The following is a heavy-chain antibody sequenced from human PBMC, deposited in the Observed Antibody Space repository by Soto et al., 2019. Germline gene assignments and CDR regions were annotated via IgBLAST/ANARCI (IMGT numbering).Heavy chain of an antibody. D-gene: IGHD3-10*01. CDR2: IYYSGST. J-gene: IGHJ4*02. V-gene: IGHV4-31*03. Sequence: PSETLSLTCTVSGGSISSGGYYWSWIRQHPGKGLEWIGYIYYSGSTYYNPSLKSRVTISVDTSKNQFSLKLSSVTAADTAVYYCAREQFSYGILDYWGQGTLVTVS. CDR3: AREQFSYGILDY. CDR1: GGSISSGGYY.